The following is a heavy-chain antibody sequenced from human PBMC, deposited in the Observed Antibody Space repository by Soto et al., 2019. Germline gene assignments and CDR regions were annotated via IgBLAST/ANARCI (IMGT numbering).Heavy chain of an antibody. V-gene: IGHV6-1*01. J-gene: IGHJ6*02. CDR1: GYSVSSNSAA. Sequence: TLSLTCAISGYSVSSNSAAWNWIRQSPSRGLEWLGRTYYRSKWYNDYAVSVKSRITINPDTSKNQFSLQLNSVTPEDTAVYYCARDRVVGATDRAYYYYGMDVWGQGTTVTVSS. D-gene: IGHD1-26*01. CDR3: ARDRVVGATDRAYYYYGMDV. CDR2: TYYRSKWYN.